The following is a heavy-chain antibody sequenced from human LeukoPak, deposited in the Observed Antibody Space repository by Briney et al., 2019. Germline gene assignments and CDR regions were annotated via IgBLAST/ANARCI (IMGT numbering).Heavy chain of an antibody. D-gene: IGHD1-26*01. CDR2: IKQDGIEK. V-gene: IGHV3-7*01. CDR3: ARVKGYSGSFNRDFDY. J-gene: IGHJ4*02. Sequence: GGSLRLSCAVSGFSLRSHWMSWVRQAPGKGPEWVANIKQDGIEKYYVDSVKGRFTISRDNAKNSLYLQMDSLRVEDTAVYYCARVKGYSGSFNRDFDYWGQGTLVTVSS. CDR1: GFSLRSHW.